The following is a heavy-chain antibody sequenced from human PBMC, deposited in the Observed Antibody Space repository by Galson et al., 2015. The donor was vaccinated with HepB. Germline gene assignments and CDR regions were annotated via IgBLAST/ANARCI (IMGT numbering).Heavy chain of an antibody. CDR2: IYAGGST. Sequence: SLRLSCAVSGFTVNDNFMTWVRQAPGKRLEWVSFIYAGGSTDYADSVKGRFTISRDNSKNTLYLQMNNLRTEDTAVYYCASGRWFGELVLDPWGQGTLVTVSS. V-gene: IGHV3-53*05. J-gene: IGHJ5*02. D-gene: IGHD3-10*01. CDR1: GFTVNDNF. CDR3: ASGRWFGELVLDP.